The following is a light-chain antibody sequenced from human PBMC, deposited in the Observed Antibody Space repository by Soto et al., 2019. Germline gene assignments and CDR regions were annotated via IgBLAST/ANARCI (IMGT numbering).Light chain of an antibody. Sequence: QSVLTQPASVSGSPGQSITISCAGTSSDVGSYNLVSWYQNHPGKAPKLMIYEGSKRPSGVSNRFSGSKSGDTPSLTISGLQAADEADYFCFSYAGSSTYVFGTGTKVTVL. CDR3: FSYAGSSTYV. CDR2: EGS. CDR1: SSDVGSYNL. V-gene: IGLV2-23*01. J-gene: IGLJ1*01.